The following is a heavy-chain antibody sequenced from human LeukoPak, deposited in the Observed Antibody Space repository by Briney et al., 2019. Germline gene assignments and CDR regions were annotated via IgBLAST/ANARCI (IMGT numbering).Heavy chain of an antibody. V-gene: IGHV4-38-2*02. CDR3: ARLTYYDFWSGYGGNWFDP. J-gene: IGHJ5*02. CDR2: IYHSGST. CDR1: GYSISSGYY. D-gene: IGHD3-3*01. Sequence: LETLSLTCTVSGYSISSGYYWGWIRPPPGKGLEWIGSIYHSGSTYYNPSLKSRVTISVDTSKNQFSLKLSSVTAADTAVYYCARLTYYDFWSGYGGNWFDPWGQGTLVTVSS.